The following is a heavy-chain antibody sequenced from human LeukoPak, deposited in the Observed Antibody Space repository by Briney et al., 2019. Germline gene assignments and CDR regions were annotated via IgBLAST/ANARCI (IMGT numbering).Heavy chain of an antibody. CDR1: GFTLCIFE. D-gene: IGHD3-10*02. CDR3: AELGITMIGGV. Sequence: GGSLRLSCAASGFTLCIFEMDCVREAPGKGLGRVLCICMSGSTIYYADSLKGQFTISRDNAKNSLHLQMNSLSAEDTAVYYCAELGITMIGGVWGKGTTVTVSS. J-gene: IGHJ6*04. V-gene: IGHV3-48*03. CDR2: ICMSGSTI.